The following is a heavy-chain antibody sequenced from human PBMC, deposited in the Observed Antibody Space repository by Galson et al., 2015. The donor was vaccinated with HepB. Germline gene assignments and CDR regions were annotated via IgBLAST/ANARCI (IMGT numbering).Heavy chain of an antibody. CDR1: GFTFSNYA. D-gene: IGHD6-19*01. CDR2: ISYEGSNK. V-gene: IGHV3-30-3*01. CDR3: GRGGLRAVAGNKGDY. Sequence: LRLSCAASGFTFSNYAMYWVRQAPGKGLEWVAVISYEGSNKYYGGSVKGRFTVSRDNSKNTLYLQMNSLRVEDTAVYYCGRGGLRAVAGNKGDYWGQGTLVTGSA. J-gene: IGHJ4*02.